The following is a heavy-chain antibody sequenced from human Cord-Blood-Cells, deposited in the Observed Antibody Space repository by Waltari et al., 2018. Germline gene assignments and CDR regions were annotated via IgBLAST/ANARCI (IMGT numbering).Heavy chain of an antibody. CDR1: GYSFTSYW. CDR3: ARHQYSSSWYRANAFDI. V-gene: IGHV5-51*01. Sequence: EVQLVQSGAEVKKPGESLKISCKGSGYSFTSYWIGWVRQMPGKGLEWMGIIYPGDSDTRYSPSFQGQVTISADKSISTAYLQWSSLKASDTAMYYCARHQYSSSWYRANAFDIWGQGTMVTVSS. J-gene: IGHJ3*02. CDR2: IYPGDSDT. D-gene: IGHD6-13*01.